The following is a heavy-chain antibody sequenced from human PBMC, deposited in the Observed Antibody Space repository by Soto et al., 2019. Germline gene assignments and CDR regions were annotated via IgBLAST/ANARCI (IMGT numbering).Heavy chain of an antibody. Sequence: PGGSLRLSCAASGFTFSSYSMNWVRQAPGKGLEWVSSISSSSSYIYYADSVKGRFTISRDNAKNSLYLQMNSLRAEDTAVYYCARASVMGAVGEYYFDHGGQGTLVTVSS. D-gene: IGHD6-19*01. CDR1: GFTFSSYS. CDR3: ARASVMGAVGEYYFDH. CDR2: ISSSSSYI. V-gene: IGHV3-21*01. J-gene: IGHJ4*02.